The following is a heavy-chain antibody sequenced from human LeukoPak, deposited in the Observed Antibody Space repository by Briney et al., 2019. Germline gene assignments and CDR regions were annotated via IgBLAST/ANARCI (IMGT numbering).Heavy chain of an antibody. Sequence: SETLSLTCAVYGGSFSGYYWSWIRQPPGKGLEWIGYIYYSGSTNYNPSLKSRVTISVDTSKNQFSLKLSSVTAADTAVYYCARDGSSSPPYYYYGMDVWGQGTTVTVSS. V-gene: IGHV4-59*01. CDR3: ARDGSSSPPYYYYGMDV. D-gene: IGHD6-6*01. CDR1: GGSFSGYY. J-gene: IGHJ6*02. CDR2: IYYSGST.